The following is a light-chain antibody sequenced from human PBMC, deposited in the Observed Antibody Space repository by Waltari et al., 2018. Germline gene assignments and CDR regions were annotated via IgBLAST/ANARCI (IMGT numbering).Light chain of an antibody. CDR1: QGVTNY. V-gene: IGKV1-16*01. CDR2: GAT. CDR3: QQYYHSPPT. Sequence: DIQMTQSPSSLSASLGDRVSLTCRASQGVTNYVAWYRQRPGKAPESLIFGATILENGVPSRFSGSGLGTDFTLTISGLQAEDSATFYYQQYYHSPPTFGQGTRL. J-gene: IGKJ5*01.